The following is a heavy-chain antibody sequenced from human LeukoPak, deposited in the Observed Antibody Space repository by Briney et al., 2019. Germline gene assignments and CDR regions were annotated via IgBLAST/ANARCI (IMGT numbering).Heavy chain of an antibody. D-gene: IGHD6-13*01. J-gene: IGHJ5*02. Sequence: SETLSLTCTVSGGSISSGDYYWSWIRQPPGKGLEWIGYIYYSGSTYYNPSLKSRVTISVDTSKNQFSLKLSSVTAADTAVYYCARDSAGIAAAGIPYNWFDPWGQGTLVTVSS. V-gene: IGHV4-30-4*01. CDR2: IYYSGST. CDR1: GGSISSGDYY. CDR3: ARDSAGIAAAGIPYNWFDP.